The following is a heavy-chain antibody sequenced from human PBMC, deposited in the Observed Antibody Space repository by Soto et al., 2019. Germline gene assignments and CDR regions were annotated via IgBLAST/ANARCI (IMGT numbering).Heavy chain of an antibody. CDR2: IYWDEDT. Sequence: QITLKESGPTLVKPTQTLTLTCTFSGFSLSTSGVGVGWIRQPPGKALEWLGFIYWDEDTRYSPSLKSRLTITKDTSKSQVVRTMTNMDPVDTATYYCAHVFTSLAPFDSWGQGTLVTVS. CDR1: GFSLSTSGVG. V-gene: IGHV2-5*02. CDR3: AHVFTSLAPFDS. J-gene: IGHJ4*02. D-gene: IGHD3-10*02.